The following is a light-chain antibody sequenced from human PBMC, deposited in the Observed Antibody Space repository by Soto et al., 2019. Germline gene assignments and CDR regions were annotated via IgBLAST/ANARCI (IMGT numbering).Light chain of an antibody. CDR1: NSDVGAYPY. Sequence: QSALTQPASVSGSPGQSITISCTGTNSDVGAYPYVSWYQQHPGNAPKLLIYEVADRPSGVSDRFSGSKSGNTASLTISALQAEDEALYYCSSYATSGTNVIFGGGTKLTVL. V-gene: IGLV2-14*03. CDR2: EVA. CDR3: SSYATSGTNVI. J-gene: IGLJ2*01.